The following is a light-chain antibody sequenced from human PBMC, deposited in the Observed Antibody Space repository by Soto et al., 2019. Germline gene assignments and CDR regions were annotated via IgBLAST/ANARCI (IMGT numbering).Light chain of an antibody. CDR1: SSDDGGYND. CDR2: EVS. V-gene: IGLV2-14*01. J-gene: IGLJ1*01. Sequence: QSALTQPASVSGSPGQSITISCTGTSSDDGGYNDVSWYQQHPGKAPKLMIYEVSNRPSGVSNRFSGSKSGNTASLTISGLQAEDEAYYYCSSYTSSSTLYVFGTGTKVTFL. CDR3: SSYTSSSTLYV.